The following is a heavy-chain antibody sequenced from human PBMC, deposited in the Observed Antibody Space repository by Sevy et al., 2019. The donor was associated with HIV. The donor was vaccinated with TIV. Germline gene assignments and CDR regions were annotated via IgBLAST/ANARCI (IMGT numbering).Heavy chain of an antibody. CDR2: IKQDGSEK. CDR3: ARDGVMGSY. Sequence: GGSLRLSCAASGFTFDDYAMHWVRQAPGKGLEWVANIKQDGSEKNYVDSVKGRFTISRDNAKNSLYLQMNSLRADDTAVYYCARDGVMGSYWGQGTLVTVSS. J-gene: IGHJ4*02. V-gene: IGHV3-7*01. D-gene: IGHD3-16*01. CDR1: GFTFDDYA.